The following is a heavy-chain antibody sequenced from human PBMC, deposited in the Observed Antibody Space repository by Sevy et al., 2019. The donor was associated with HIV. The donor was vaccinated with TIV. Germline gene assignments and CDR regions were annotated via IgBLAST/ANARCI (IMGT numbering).Heavy chain of an antibody. CDR3: ARDLRLGGYRYGSFDH. Sequence: ASVKVSCKASGYTFTGQYIHWVRQAPGQGLQWMGWINPNSGVTNHAQQFQGRVTMTRDTSINTAYMELSGLKSDDTAVYYCARDLRLGGYRYGSFDHWGQGTLVTVSS. CDR2: INPNSGVT. CDR1: GYTFTGQY. J-gene: IGHJ4*02. V-gene: IGHV1-2*02. D-gene: IGHD5-18*01.